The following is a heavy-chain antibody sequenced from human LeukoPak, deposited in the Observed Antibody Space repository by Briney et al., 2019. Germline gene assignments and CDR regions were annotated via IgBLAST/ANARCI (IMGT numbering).Heavy chain of an antibody. CDR1: GFTFSDYS. Sequence: GGSLRLSCAASGFTFSDYSMNWVRQAPGKGLEWVSYISSSSSTIYYADSVKGRFTISRDNAKNSLYLKMNSLREDTAVYYCARASIYYYDSSGWGAFDIWGQGTMVTVSS. CDR3: ARASIYYYDSSGWGAFDI. D-gene: IGHD3-22*01. CDR2: ISSSSSTI. J-gene: IGHJ3*02. V-gene: IGHV3-48*04.